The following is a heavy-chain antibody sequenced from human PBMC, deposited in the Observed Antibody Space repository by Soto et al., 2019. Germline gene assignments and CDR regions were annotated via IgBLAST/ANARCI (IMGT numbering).Heavy chain of an antibody. CDR1: GFTFSSYA. J-gene: IGHJ6*02. CDR2: ISYDGSNK. V-gene: IGHV3-30-3*01. D-gene: IGHD4-4*01. Sequence: GGSLRLSCAASGFTFSSYAMHWVRQAPGKGLEWVAVISYDGSNKYYADSVKGRFTTSRDNSKNTLYLQMNSLRAEDTAVYYCARDPSDSNYGVGVYGMDVWGQGTTVTVSS. CDR3: ARDPSDSNYGVGVYGMDV.